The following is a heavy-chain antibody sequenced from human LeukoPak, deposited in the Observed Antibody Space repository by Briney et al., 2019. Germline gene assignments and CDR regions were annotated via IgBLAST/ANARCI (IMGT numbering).Heavy chain of an antibody. J-gene: IGHJ5*02. CDR1: GYTLTELS. Sequence: ASVKVSCKVSGYTLTELSMHWVRQAPGKGLEWMGGFDPEDGETIYAQKFQGRVTMTEDTSTDTAYMELSSLRSEDTAVYYCATGYNWNYGFDPWGQGTLVTVSS. CDR2: FDPEDGET. D-gene: IGHD1-7*01. V-gene: IGHV1-24*01. CDR3: ATGYNWNYGFDP.